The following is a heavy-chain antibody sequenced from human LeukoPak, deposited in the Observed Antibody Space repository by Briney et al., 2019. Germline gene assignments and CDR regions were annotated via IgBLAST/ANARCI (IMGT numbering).Heavy chain of an antibody. D-gene: IGHD3-22*01. J-gene: IGHJ3*02. CDR1: GYTFTSYG. V-gene: IGHV1-18*01. CDR3: ARDSHYDSSGYYYHDAFDI. Sequence: ASVKVSFKASGYTFTSYGISWVRQAPGQGLEWMGWISAYNGNTNYAQKLQGRVTMTTDTSTSTAYMELRSLRSDDTAVYYCARDSHYDSSGYYYHDAFDIWGQGTMVTVSS. CDR2: ISAYNGNT.